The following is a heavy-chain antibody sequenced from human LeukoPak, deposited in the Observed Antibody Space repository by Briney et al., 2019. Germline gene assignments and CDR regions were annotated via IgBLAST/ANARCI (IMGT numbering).Heavy chain of an antibody. J-gene: IGHJ4*02. Sequence: SVKVSCKASGGTFSSYAISWVRQAPGQGLEWMGGIIPIFGTANYAQKFQGRVMITADESTSTAYMELSSLRSDDTAVYYCARDSSGYSSGWYPDYWGQGTLVTVSS. V-gene: IGHV1-69*13. D-gene: IGHD6-19*01. CDR2: IIPIFGTA. CDR1: GGTFSSYA. CDR3: ARDSSGYSSGWYPDY.